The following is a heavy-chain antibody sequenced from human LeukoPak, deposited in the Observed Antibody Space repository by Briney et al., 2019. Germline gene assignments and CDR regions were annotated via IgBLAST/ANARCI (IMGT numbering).Heavy chain of an antibody. CDR1: GYTFTSYY. V-gene: IGHV1-46*01. CDR2: INPSGGST. Sequence: ASVKVSCKASGYTFTSYYMHWVRQAPGQGLEWMGIINPSGGSTSYAQKFQGRVTMTRDTSISTAYMELSRLRSDDTAVYYCARDPAGTPLDYWGQGTLVTVSS. CDR3: ARDPAGTPLDY. J-gene: IGHJ4*02. D-gene: IGHD2-15*01.